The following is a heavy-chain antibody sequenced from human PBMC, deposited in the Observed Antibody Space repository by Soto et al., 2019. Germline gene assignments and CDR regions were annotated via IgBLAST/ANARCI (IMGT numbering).Heavy chain of an antibody. Sequence: EEELLGSGGGLVQPGGSLGLSCAASGFTFSSYAMSWVRQAPGKGLEWVSAISGSGGNTYYADSVKGRFTISRDNSKNTLYLQMNSLRVEDTAVYYCVKEVYATSREWFDTWGQGTLVTVSS. J-gene: IGHJ5*02. V-gene: IGHV3-23*01. D-gene: IGHD2-8*01. CDR3: VKEVYATSREWFDT. CDR1: GFTFSSYA. CDR2: ISGSGGNT.